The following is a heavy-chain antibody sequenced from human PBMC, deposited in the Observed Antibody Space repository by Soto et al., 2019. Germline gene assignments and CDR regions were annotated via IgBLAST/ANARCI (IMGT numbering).Heavy chain of an antibody. CDR1: GDTFTTYD. CDR2: INPNSGNI. V-gene: IGHV1-8*01. Sequence: ASAKVSCRASGDTFTTYDINKVRQATGDWLEWMGWINPNSGNIGHARRFGDKVTVTRTTAIRTAYMEVSSLGSDDTAVYYCARARASGSYCLLDYRG. J-gene: IGHJ4*01. CDR3: ARARASGSYCLLDY. D-gene: IGHD3-10*01.